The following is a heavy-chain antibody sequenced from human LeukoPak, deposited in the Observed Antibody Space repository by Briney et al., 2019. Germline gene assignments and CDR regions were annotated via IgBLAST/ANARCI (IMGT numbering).Heavy chain of an antibody. Sequence: GASVKASCKTSGYTFTNYVISWVRQAPGQGLEWMGWISTYNGNTKYAQSLQGRVTMTTDTSTSTAYMELRSLRSDDTAVYYCAREGRSNYYHYHYYYLDVWGKGTTVTISS. CDR1: GYTFTNYV. J-gene: IGHJ6*03. CDR3: AREGRSNYYHYHYYYLDV. D-gene: IGHD1-26*01. CDR2: ISTYNGNT. V-gene: IGHV1-18*01.